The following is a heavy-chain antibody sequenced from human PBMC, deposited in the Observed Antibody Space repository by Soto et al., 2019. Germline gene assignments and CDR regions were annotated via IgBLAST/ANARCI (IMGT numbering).Heavy chain of an antibody. CDR3: ASAANWNFFHTQYNFDY. CDR2: INSDGSST. D-gene: IGHD1-20*01. J-gene: IGHJ4*02. Sequence: GGSLRLSCAASGFTFSSYWMHWVRQAPGKGLVWVSRINSDGSSTSYADSVKGRFTISRDKAKNTLYLQMNSLRAEDTAVYYCASAANWNFFHTQYNFDYWGQGTLVTVSS. V-gene: IGHV3-74*01. CDR1: GFTFSSYW.